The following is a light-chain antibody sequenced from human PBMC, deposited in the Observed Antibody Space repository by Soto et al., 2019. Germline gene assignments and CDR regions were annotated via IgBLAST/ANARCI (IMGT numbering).Light chain of an antibody. J-gene: IGKJ2*01. Sequence: IQMTQSPSFLYASVGDRVTITCRARQSSSSYLNWYQQKPRKAPELLIYAASSLQSVVQSSVRGSGSGTDFTLTISRLQTEDFSTYYGQQSYSIPFTFGGGTSLVIK. CDR1: QSSSSY. CDR3: QQSYSIPFT. CDR2: AAS. V-gene: IGKV1-39*01.